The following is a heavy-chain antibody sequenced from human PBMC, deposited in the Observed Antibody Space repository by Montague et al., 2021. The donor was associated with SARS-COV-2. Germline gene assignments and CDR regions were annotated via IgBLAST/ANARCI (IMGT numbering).Heavy chain of an antibody. CDR2: TYYWSKWYN. J-gene: IGHJ6*02. Sequence: CAISGDSVARNRARWGWNRHSPSTGLEWLGRTYYWSKWYNDYAVSVKSRISINPDTSKNQFSLQLNSVTPDDTAVYYCARLKYGMDVWGQGTTVTVSS. V-gene: IGHV6-1*01. CDR3: ARLKYGMDV. CDR1: GDSVARNRAR.